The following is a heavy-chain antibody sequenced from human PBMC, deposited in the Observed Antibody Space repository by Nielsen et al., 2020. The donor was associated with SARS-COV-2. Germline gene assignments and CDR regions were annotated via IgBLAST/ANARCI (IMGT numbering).Heavy chain of an antibody. Sequence: ASVKVSCKASGYTFTSYAMNWVRQAPGQGLEWMGWINTNTGNPTYAQGFTGRFVFSLDTSVSTAYLQISSLKAEDTAVYYCATAKPYGSGSYQEPGGFDYWGQGTLVTVSS. CDR1: GYTFTSYA. CDR3: ATAKPYGSGSYQEPGGFDY. V-gene: IGHV7-4-1*02. D-gene: IGHD3-10*01. CDR2: INTNTGNP. J-gene: IGHJ4*02.